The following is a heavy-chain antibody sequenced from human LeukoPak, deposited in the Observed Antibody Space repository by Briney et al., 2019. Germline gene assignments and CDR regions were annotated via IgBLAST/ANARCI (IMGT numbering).Heavy chain of an antibody. J-gene: IGHJ5*02. CDR1: GGSISSYY. CDR3: ATLRGGGSYLNWFDP. V-gene: IGHV4-59*12. CDR2: IYYSWST. Sequence: SDTLSLTCTVSGGSISSYYWSWIRQPPGKGLEWIGYIYYSWSTNYTPSLKSRVTISVDTSKNQFSLKLNSVTAADTAVYYCATLRGGGSYLNWFDPWGQGTLVTVSS. D-gene: IGHD1-26*01.